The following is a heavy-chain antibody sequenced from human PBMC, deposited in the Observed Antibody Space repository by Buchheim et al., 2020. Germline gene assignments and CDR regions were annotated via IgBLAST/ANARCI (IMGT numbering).Heavy chain of an antibody. J-gene: IGHJ4*02. CDR3: ARDEGSGWRFDY. Sequence: EVQLVESGGGLVQPGGSLRLSCAASGFTFSSYSMNWVRQAPGKGLEWVSYISSSSSTIYYADSVKGRFTISSNTATNSLFLQMNSLRAEDTAVYYCARDEGSGWRFDYWGQGTL. D-gene: IGHD6-19*01. CDR2: ISSSSSTI. V-gene: IGHV3-48*01. CDR1: GFTFSSYS.